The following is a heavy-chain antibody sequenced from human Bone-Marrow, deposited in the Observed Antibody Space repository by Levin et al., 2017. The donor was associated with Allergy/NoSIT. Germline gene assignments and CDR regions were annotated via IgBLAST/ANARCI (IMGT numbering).Heavy chain of an antibody. D-gene: IGHD5-18*01. CDR1: GGSISSYY. CDR2: IYYSGST. CDR3: ATLWNTAMGSRFDY. Sequence: PSETLSLTCTVSGGSISSYYWSRIRQPPGKGLEWIGYIYYSGSTNYNPSLKSRVTISVDTSKNQFSLKLSSVTAADTAVYYCATLWNTAMGSRFDYWGQGTLVTVSS. V-gene: IGHV4-59*08. J-gene: IGHJ4*02.